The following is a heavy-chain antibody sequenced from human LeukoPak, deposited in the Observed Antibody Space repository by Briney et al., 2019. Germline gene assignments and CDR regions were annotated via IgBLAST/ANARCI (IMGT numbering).Heavy chain of an antibody. Sequence: SETLSPTCTVSGGSISSSSYYWGWIRQPPGKGLEWIGSIYYSGSTYYNPSLKSLVTISVDKSKNQFSLKLSSVTAADTAVYYCARHVLELRFLEWLFNWFDPWGQGTLVTVSS. V-gene: IGHV4-39*01. CDR3: ARHVLELRFLEWLFNWFDP. D-gene: IGHD3-3*01. CDR1: GGSISSSSYY. J-gene: IGHJ5*02. CDR2: IYYSGST.